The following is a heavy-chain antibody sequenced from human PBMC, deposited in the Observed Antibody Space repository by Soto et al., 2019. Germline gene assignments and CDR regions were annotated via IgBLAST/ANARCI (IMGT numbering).Heavy chain of an antibody. Sequence: QVQLQQWGAGLLKPSETLSLTCAVYGGSFSGYYWSWIRQPPGKGLEWIGEINHSGSTNYNPYLKSRVNISVDTSNNQFSLKLSSVTAADTAVYYCARGPTTFYYYMDVWGKGTTVTVSS. J-gene: IGHJ6*03. V-gene: IGHV4-34*01. CDR2: INHSGST. CDR1: GGSFSGYY. D-gene: IGHD4-4*01. CDR3: ARGPTTFYYYMDV.